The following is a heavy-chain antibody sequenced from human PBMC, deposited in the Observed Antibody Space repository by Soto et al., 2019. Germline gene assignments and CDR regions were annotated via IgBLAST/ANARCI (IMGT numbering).Heavy chain of an antibody. CDR1: GFTVSGNY. D-gene: IGHD5-12*01. CDR2: IYNGGGT. Sequence: EVQLVETGGGWIQPGGSLRLSCAASGFTVSGNYMSWVRQAPGKGLEWVSVIYNGGGTYYADSVKGRFTISRDNSKNTLYLQLNGLRAEDTAVYYCASTRGRSYDYWGQGTLVTVSS. J-gene: IGHJ4*02. CDR3: ASTRGRSYDY. V-gene: IGHV3-53*02.